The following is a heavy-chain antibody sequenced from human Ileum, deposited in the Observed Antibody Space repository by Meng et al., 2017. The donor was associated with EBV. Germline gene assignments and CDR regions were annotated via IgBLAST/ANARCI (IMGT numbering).Heavy chain of an antibody. CDR2: IYNSGST. V-gene: IGHV4-30-4*01. CDR1: GGSISSSNYY. Sequence: HVQAAESGPGLVKPSPPLSLTCTVSGGSISSSNYYWSWLRQPPGKGLEWSGHIYNSGSTYYNPSLKSRITISVDTSKNQFSLKLSSVTAADTAVYYCARGQKGYFDLWGRGTLVTVSS. CDR3: ARGQKGYFDL. J-gene: IGHJ2*01.